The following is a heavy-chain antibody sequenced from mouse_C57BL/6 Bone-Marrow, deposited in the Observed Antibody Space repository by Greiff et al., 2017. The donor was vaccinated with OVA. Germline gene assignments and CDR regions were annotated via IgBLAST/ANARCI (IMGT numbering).Heavy chain of an antibody. D-gene: IGHD1-1*01. CDR1: GFSLTSYG. V-gene: IGHV2-5*01. Sequence: QVQLKESGPGLVQPSQRLSITCTVSGFSLTSYGVHWVRQSPGKGLEWLGVLWRGGSTDYNAAFMSRLSITKDNSKSQVFFKMNSLQADDTAIYDCAKDGATVVASTGFDVWGTGTTVTVAS. CDR2: LWRGGST. J-gene: IGHJ1*03. CDR3: AKDGATVVASTGFDV.